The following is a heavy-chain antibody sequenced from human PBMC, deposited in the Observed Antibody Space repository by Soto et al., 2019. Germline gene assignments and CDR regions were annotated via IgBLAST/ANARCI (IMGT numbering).Heavy chain of an antibody. J-gene: IGHJ6*03. CDR1: GGSISSYY. CDR2: IYYSGST. CDR3: ARWAPIFLQWLQDSWDKYYMDV. D-gene: IGHD3-3*01. V-gene: IGHV4-59*01. Sequence: SETLSLTCTVSGGSISSYYWSWIRQPPGKGLEWIGYIYYSGSTNYNPSLKSRVTISVDTSKNQFSLKLSSVTAADTAVYYCARWAPIFLQWLQDSWDKYYMDVWAKGPRSPSP.